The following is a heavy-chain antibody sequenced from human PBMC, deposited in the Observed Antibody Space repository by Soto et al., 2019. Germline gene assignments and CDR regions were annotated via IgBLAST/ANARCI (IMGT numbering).Heavy chain of an antibody. CDR2: IGTAGDT. J-gene: IGHJ6*02. D-gene: IGHD7-27*01. CDR1: GFTFSSYD. Sequence: GGSLRLSCAASGFTFSSYDMHWVRQATGKGLEWVSAIGTAGDTYYPGSVKGRFTISRENAKNSLYLQRNSLRAEDTAVYYCARVSPPSNWGKRFYYYGMDVWGQGTTVTVSS. V-gene: IGHV3-13*01. CDR3: ARVSPPSNWGKRFYYYGMDV.